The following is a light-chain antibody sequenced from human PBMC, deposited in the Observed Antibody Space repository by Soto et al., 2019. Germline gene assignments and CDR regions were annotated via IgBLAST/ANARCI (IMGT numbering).Light chain of an antibody. J-gene: IGLJ2*01. CDR2: GVT. V-gene: IGLV1-40*01. CDR1: SSNIGAGYD. CDR3: SSYTTRSTYVV. Sequence: QSVLTQPPSVSGAPGQRVTISCTGSSSNIGAGYDVHWYQQLPGTAPKLLIYGVTNRPSGVSNRFSGSKSGNTASLTISGLQAEDEADYYCSSYTTRSTYVVLGGGTQLTVL.